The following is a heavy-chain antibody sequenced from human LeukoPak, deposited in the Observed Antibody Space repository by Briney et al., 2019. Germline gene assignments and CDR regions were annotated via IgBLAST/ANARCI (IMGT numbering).Heavy chain of an antibody. CDR3: ARDSGSSWHRNGGYYFDY. CDR2: IIPIFGTA. CDR1: GGTFSSYA. V-gene: IGHV1-69*05. D-gene: IGHD6-13*01. J-gene: IGHJ4*02. Sequence: ASVKVSCKASGGTFSSYAISWVRQAPGQGLEWMGRIIPIFGTANYAQKFQGRVTITTDESTSTAYMELSSLRSEDTAVYYCARDSGSSWHRNGGYYFDYWGQGTLVTVSS.